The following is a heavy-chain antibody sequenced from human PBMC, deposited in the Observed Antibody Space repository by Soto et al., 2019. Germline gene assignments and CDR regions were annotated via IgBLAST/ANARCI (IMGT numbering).Heavy chain of an antibody. V-gene: IGHV3-23*01. Sequence: EVQLLDSGGGLVQPGGSLRLSCAASGFTFSNYAMTWVRQGPGKGLEWVSGISGSGGRSYYADSVKGRFTISRDNSKSMWYLQMNSLRAEDTAVYYCAKAYFVWSSEQPYYFDYWGQGTLVTVSS. J-gene: IGHJ4*02. CDR2: ISGSGGRS. D-gene: IGHD3-16*01. CDR3: AKAYFVWSSEQPYYFDY. CDR1: GFTFSNYA.